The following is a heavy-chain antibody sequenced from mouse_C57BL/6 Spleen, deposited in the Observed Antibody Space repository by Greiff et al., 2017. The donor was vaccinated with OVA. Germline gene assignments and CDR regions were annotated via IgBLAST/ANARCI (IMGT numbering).Heavy chain of an antibody. CDR2: INPSTGGT. Sequence: VQLKESGPELVKPGASVKISCKASGYSFTGYYMNWVKQRPEKSLEWIGEINPSTGGTTSNQKFTATATLTVDKSSSTAYMQLKSLTSEDSAVYYCARPYDGYLDYWGQGTTLTVSS. CDR3: ARPYDGYLDY. V-gene: IGHV1-42*01. CDR1: GYSFTGYY. J-gene: IGHJ2*01. D-gene: IGHD2-3*01.